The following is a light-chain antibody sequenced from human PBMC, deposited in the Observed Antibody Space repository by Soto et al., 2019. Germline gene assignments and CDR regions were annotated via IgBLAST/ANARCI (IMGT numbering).Light chain of an antibody. Sequence: EFVVTQSPGTLSLSPGERATLSCRASRSVSSSYLAWYQQKAGQAPRLLIYGASSRATGIPDRFSGSGSGTDFTLTISRLEPEDFAVYNCQQYGSSPYTFRQRT. CDR3: QQYGSSPYT. CDR2: GAS. V-gene: IGKV3-20*01. CDR1: RSVSSSY. J-gene: IGKJ2*01.